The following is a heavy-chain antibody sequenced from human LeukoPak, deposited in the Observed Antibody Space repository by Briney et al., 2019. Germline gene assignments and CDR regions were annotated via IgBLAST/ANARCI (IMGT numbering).Heavy chain of an antibody. CDR1: GGSFSGYY. V-gene: IGHV4-34*01. Sequence: SETLSLTCAVYGGSFSGYYWSWIRQPPGKGLEWIGEINHSGSTNYNPSLKSRVTISVDTSKNQFSLKLSSVTAADTAVYYCARQLGRFDYWGQGTLVTVSS. CDR3: ARQLGRFDY. CDR2: INHSGST. D-gene: IGHD6-13*01. J-gene: IGHJ4*02.